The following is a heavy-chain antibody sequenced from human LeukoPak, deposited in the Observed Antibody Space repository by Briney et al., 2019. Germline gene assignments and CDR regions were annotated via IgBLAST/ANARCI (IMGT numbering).Heavy chain of an antibody. CDR3: AKVGGLVTYYYDSSGYYNDY. V-gene: IGHV3-23*01. CDR1: GFTFSSYA. CDR2: ISGSGGST. J-gene: IGHJ4*02. Sequence: GGSLRLSCAASGFTFSSYAMSWVRQAPGKGLEWVSAISGSGGSTYYADSVKGRFTISRDISKNTLYLQMNSLRAEDTAVYYCAKVGGLVTYYYDSSGYYNDYWGQGTLATVSS. D-gene: IGHD3-22*01.